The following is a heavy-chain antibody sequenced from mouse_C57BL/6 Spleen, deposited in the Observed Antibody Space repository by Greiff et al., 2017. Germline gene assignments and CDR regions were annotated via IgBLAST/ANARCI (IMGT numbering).Heavy chain of an antibody. J-gene: IGHJ2*01. D-gene: IGHD2-4*01. CDR2: IHPNSGST. Sequence: QVQLQQPGAELVKPGASVKLSCKASGYTFTSYWMHWVKQRPGQGLEWIGMIHPNSGSTNYNEKFKSKATLTVDKSSSTAYMQLSSLTSEDSAVYYCARSPYDYSYYFDDWGQGTTLTVSS. CDR1: GYTFTSYW. V-gene: IGHV1-64*01. CDR3: ARSPYDYSYYFDD.